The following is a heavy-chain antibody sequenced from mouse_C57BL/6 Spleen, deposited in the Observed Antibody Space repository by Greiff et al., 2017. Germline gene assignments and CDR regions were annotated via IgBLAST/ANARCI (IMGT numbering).Heavy chain of an antibody. CDR2: ISYDGSN. Sequence: EVQLLESGPGLVKPSQSLSLTCSVTGYSITSCYYWNWIRQFPGNKLEWMGYISYDGSNNYNPSLKNRITITRDTSQTPFFLKLNSVITEDTAASDCARRGVTTEAMDYWGQGTSLTVSS. CDR1: GYSITSCYY. V-gene: IGHV3-6*01. CDR3: ARRGVTTEAMDY. J-gene: IGHJ4*01. D-gene: IGHD2-12*01.